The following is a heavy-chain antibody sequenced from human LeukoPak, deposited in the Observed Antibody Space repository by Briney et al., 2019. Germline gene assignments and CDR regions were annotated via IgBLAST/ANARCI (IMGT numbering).Heavy chain of an antibody. V-gene: IGHV1-24*01. CDR2: FDPEDGET. CDR3: ATDPIGPGAFDI. D-gene: IGHD3-10*01. CDR1: GYTLTELS. Sequence: ASVKVSCKVSGYTLTELSMHWVRQAPGKGLEWMGGFDPEDGETIYAQKFQGRVTMTEDTSTDTAYMELSSLRSEDTAVYYCATDPIGPGAFDIWGQGTMVNVSS. J-gene: IGHJ3*02.